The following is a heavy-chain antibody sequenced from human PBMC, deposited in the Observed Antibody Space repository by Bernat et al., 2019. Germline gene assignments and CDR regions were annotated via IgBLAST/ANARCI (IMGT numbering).Heavy chain of an antibody. V-gene: IGHV3-15*07. Sequence: EMQLVESGGGLVKPGGSLRLSCAASGFTFSNAWMNWVRQAPEKGLEWVGRVKIKTDGETTDYAAPVKGRFTISRDDSKNTLYLQMNSLKTEDTAVYYCTTGSVEGGWGQGTLVTVSS. J-gene: IGHJ4*02. CDR1: GFTFSNAW. CDR3: TTGSVEGG. CDR2: VKIKTDGETT. D-gene: IGHD3-3*01.